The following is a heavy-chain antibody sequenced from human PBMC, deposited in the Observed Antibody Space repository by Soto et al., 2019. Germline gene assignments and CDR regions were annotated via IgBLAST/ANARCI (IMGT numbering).Heavy chain of an antibody. CDR3: ARGLHYDSISLDDY. D-gene: IGHD3-22*01. J-gene: IGHJ4*02. Sequence: QVQLVQSGAEVKKPGSSVKVSCKASGGTFSSYTISWVRQAPGQGLEWMGRIIPILGIANCAQKFQGRVTITADKSTSTDYMELSSLRSEDTAVYYCARGLHYDSISLDDYWGQGTLVTVSS. CDR2: IIPILGIA. CDR1: GGTFSSYT. V-gene: IGHV1-69*02.